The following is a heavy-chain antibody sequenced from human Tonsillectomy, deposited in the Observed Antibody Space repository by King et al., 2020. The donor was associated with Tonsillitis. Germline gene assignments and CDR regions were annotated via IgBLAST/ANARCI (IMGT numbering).Heavy chain of an antibody. J-gene: IGHJ4*02. D-gene: IGHD1-26*01. CDR1: GFTVSSNY. CDR2: IYSGGST. V-gene: IGHV3-53*01. Sequence: VQLVESGGGLIQPGGSLRLSCAASGFTVSSNYMTWVRQAPGKGLDGVSVIYSGGSTYYADSVKGRFTISRDNSKNTLYLQMNSLRAEDTAVDYCARDLMGATAGFDYWGQGTLVTVSS. CDR3: ARDLMGATAGFDY.